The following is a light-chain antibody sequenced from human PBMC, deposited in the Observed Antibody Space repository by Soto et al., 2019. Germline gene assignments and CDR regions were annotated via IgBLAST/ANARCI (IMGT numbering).Light chain of an antibody. CDR1: QSISSW. CDR3: QQYNRYST. CDR2: KAS. V-gene: IGKV1-5*03. J-gene: IGKJ1*01. Sequence: DIQMTQSPSTLSASVGDRVTITCRASQSISSWLAWYQQRPGKAPKLLIHKASNLESGVPSRLSGSGSGTEFTLTISSLQPDDSATYYCQQYNRYSTFGQGTKVDIK.